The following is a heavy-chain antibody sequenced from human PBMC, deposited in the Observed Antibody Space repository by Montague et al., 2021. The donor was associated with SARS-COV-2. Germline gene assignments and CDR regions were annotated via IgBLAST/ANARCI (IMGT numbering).Heavy chain of an antibody. CDR2: LILIGST. D-gene: IGHD2-2*01. CDR1: GGSFSGYY. Sequence: SETLSLTCAVYGGSFSGYYWSWIRQPPGKGLEWIGELILIGSTTSNPSFRGQSPFSVDTSKNQFSLKLSSVTAADTAVYYCTREGYQVLWSDYYYYGMDVWGQGTTVTVSS. J-gene: IGHJ6*02. V-gene: IGHV4-34*12. CDR3: TREGYQVLWSDYYYYGMDV.